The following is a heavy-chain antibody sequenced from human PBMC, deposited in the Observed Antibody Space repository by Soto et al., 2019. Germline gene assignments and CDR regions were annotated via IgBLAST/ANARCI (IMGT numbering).Heavy chain of an antibody. CDR3: ARVKPQPAYYYYYGMDV. D-gene: IGHD2-2*01. V-gene: IGHV1-69*06. CDR1: GGTFSSYA. Sequence: QVQLVQSGAEVKKPGSSVKVSCKASGGTFSSYAISWVRQAPGQGLEWMGGIIPIFGTANYAQKFQGRVTITEDKSTSTAYMELSSLRSEDTAVYYCARVKPQPAYYYYYGMDVWGQGTTVTVSS. J-gene: IGHJ6*02. CDR2: IIPIFGTA.